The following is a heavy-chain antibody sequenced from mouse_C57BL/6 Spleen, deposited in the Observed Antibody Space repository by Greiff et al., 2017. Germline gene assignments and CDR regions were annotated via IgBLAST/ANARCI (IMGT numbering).Heavy chain of an antibody. J-gene: IGHJ2*01. CDR3: ARDSITTLVAGH. Sequence: QVQLQESGPELVKPGASVKISCKASGYAFSSSWMNWVKQRPGKGLEWIGRIYPGDGDTNYNGKFKGKATLTADKSSSTAYMHLSSLPSEDSAVYFCARDSITTLVAGHWGQGTTLTVSS. V-gene: IGHV1-82*01. D-gene: IGHD1-1*01. CDR2: IYPGDGDT. CDR1: GYAFSSSW.